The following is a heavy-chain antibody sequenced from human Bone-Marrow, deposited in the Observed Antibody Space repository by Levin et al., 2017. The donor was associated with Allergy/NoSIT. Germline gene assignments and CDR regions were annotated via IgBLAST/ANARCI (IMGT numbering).Heavy chain of an antibody. J-gene: IGHJ2*01. V-gene: IGHV4-30-2*01. D-gene: IGHD2-21*02. CDR3: ARGSLVVTPTSRRDNWYFDL. CDR2: IYRSGTT. Sequence: SETLSLTCAVSGDSVSSNGHSWSWIRQAPGKGLEWIGYIYRSGTTYYNPSLKSRGTILVDKSKNHFNLKLTSVTAADTAVYYCARGSLVVTPTSRRDNWYFDLWGRGALVTVSS. CDR1: GDSVSSNGHS.